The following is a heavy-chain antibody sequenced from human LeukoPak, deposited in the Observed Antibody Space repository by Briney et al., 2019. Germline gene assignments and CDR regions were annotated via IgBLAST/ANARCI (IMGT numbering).Heavy chain of an antibody. CDR3: ARDSSWSYYYGMDV. CDR2: IYHSGST. D-gene: IGHD3-10*01. J-gene: IGHJ6*02. CDR1: GGSISSGGYS. Sequence: SETLSLTCAVSGGSISSGGYSWSWIRQPPGKGLEWIGYIYHSGSTYYNPSLKSRVIISVDTSKSQFSLRLNSVTAADTAIYYCARDSSWSYYYGMDVWGQGTTVTVSS. V-gene: IGHV4-30-2*05.